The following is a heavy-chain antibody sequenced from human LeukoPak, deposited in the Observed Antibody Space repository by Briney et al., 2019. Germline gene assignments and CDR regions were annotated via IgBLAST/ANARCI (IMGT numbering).Heavy chain of an antibody. CDR3: ARGSGTHF. V-gene: IGHV3-9*01. CDR1: GFTFDDYA. J-gene: IGHJ4*02. D-gene: IGHD3-10*01. CDR2: ISWNSGSI. Sequence: GGSLRLSCAASGFTFDDYAMHWVRQAPGKGLEWVSGISWNSGSIGYADSVKGRFTISRDNAKNSLYLRMNSLRGEDTAMYYCARGSGTHFWGQGTRVTVSS.